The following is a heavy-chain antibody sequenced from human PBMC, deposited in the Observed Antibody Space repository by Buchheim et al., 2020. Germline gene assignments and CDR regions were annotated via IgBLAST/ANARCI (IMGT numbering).Heavy chain of an antibody. D-gene: IGHD3-3*01. CDR3: ARELRFLEWLPRENWFDP. CDR2: IYYSGST. J-gene: IGHJ5*02. V-gene: IGHV4-59*01. CDR1: GGSISSYY. Sequence: QVQLQESGPGLVKPSETLSLTCTVSGGSISSYYWSWIRQPPGKGLEWIGYIYYSGSTNYNPSLKRRFTISVDTSQNPLSLKLSSVTAADTAVYYCARELRFLEWLPRENWFDPWGQGTL.